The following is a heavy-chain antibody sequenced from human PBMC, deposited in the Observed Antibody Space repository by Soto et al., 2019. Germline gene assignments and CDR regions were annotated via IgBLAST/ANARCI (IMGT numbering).Heavy chain of an antibody. CDR2: IYHSGST. CDR3: ARLRIATNNYKWFDP. V-gene: IGHV4-30-2*01. Sequence: SETLSLTCAVSGGSISSGGYSWSWIRQPPGKGLEWIGYIYHSGSTYYNPSLKSRVTISVDRSKNQFSLNLRLVTAADTAVYYCARLRIATNNYKWFDPWGQGTLVTVSS. CDR1: GGSISSGGYS. D-gene: IGHD2-21*01. J-gene: IGHJ5*02.